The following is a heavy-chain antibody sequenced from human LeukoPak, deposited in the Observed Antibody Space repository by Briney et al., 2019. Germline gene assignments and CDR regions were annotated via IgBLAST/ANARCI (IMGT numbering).Heavy chain of an antibody. CDR3: ARGRDNYGWGTYRNLDY. J-gene: IGHJ4*02. CDR1: GGSISSSNYY. D-gene: IGHD3-16*02. CDR2: INDSGST. Sequence: PSETLSLTCTVSGGSISSSNYYWAWIRQPPGKGLEWIGEINDSGSTNYNSSLKSRVTISLDTSENQFPLRLSSVTAADTAIYYCARGRDNYGWGTYRNLDYWGPGTLVAVSS. V-gene: IGHV4-39*06.